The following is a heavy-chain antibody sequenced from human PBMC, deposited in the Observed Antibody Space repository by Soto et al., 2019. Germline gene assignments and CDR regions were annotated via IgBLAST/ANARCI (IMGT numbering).Heavy chain of an antibody. D-gene: IGHD1-1*01. CDR2: LYDIDGS. Sequence: DVQLVESVGGLIQPGESLRLSCAAFGFTISGKKYVAWVRQAPGKGLEWVSALYDIDGSFYADSVKGRFTTSSDSSKTTVYLQMNDLRPDDTAVYYCATWHEREHAYDVWGLGTTVTVSS. J-gene: IGHJ3*01. CDR3: ATWHEREHAYDV. CDR1: GFTISGKKY. V-gene: IGHV3-53*01.